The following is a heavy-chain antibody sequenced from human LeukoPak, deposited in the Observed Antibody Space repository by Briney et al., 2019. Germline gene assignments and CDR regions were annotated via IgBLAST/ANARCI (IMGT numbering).Heavy chain of an antibody. V-gene: IGHV4-59*08. CDR3: ATADCSGGSCYRAGYYYYGMDV. Sequence: SETLSLTCTVSGGSISSYYWSWIRQPPGKGLEWIGYIYYSGSTNYNPSLKSRVTISVDTSKNQFSLKLSSVTAADTAVYYCATADCSGGSCYRAGYYYYGMDVWGQGTTATVSS. J-gene: IGHJ6*02. CDR1: GGSISSYY. CDR2: IYYSGST. D-gene: IGHD2-15*01.